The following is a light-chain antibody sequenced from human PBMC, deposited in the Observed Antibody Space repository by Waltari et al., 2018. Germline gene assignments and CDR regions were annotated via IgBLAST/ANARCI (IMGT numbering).Light chain of an antibody. CDR3: QSYDSSLSGFWV. Sequence: QSVLTQPPSVSGAPGPSVTTPCTGSSPKIGAGYDVHCYHQLQGTAPKCLIYRNNNRPSGVPDRFSGSKYGTSASLAITGLQAEDEADYYCQSYDSSLSGFWVFGGGTKLTVL. V-gene: IGLV1-40*01. CDR2: RNN. CDR1: SPKIGAGYD. J-gene: IGLJ3*02.